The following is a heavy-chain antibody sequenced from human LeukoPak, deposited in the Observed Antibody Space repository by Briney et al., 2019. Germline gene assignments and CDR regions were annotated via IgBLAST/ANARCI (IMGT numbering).Heavy chain of an antibody. CDR1: GFTFSRNW. Sequence: PGGSLRLSCAASGFTFSRNWRQWVRQAPGKGLVWVSRINSDGSITNYADSVKGRFTISRDNAKNTLYLQMSSLRAEDTAVYYCAKIDAYWGQGTLVTVSS. V-gene: IGHV3-74*01. J-gene: IGHJ4*02. CDR2: INSDGSIT. CDR3: AKIDAY.